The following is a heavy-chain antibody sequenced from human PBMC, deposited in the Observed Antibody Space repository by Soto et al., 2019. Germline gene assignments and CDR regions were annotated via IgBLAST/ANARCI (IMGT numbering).Heavy chain of an antibody. Sequence: SETLSLTCAVYGGSFSGYYWCRIRQPPGKGLEWIGEINHSGSTNYNPSLKSRVTISVDTSKNQFSLKLSSVTAADTAVYYCARSIRPQYYDCWSGYSEWFAPWGQGSLVTVSS. CDR1: GGSFSGYY. J-gene: IGHJ5*02. V-gene: IGHV4-34*01. CDR2: INHSGST. CDR3: ARSIRPQYYDCWSGYSEWFAP. D-gene: IGHD3-3*01.